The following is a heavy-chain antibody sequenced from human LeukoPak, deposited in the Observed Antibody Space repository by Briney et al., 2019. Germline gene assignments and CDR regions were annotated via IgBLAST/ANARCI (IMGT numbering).Heavy chain of an antibody. Sequence: GGSLRLSCAASGFTVSSNYMSWVRQAPGKGLEWVSLISWDGGSTIYYADSVKGRFTISRDNAKNSLYLQMNSLRAEDTAVYYCAELGITMIGGVWGKGTTVTVSS. CDR1: GFTVSSNY. CDR3: AELGITMIGGV. J-gene: IGHJ6*04. V-gene: IGHV3-69-1*02. D-gene: IGHD3-10*02. CDR2: ISWDGGSTI.